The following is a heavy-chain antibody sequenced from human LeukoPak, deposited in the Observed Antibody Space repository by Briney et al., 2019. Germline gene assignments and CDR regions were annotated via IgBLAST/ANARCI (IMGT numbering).Heavy chain of an antibody. V-gene: IGHV3-23*01. CDR3: VKSEGLY. J-gene: IGHJ4*02. CDR2: ISGSGDGT. Sequence: GGSLRLSCTASGFTFDNYAMIWVRQAPGKGLEWVSVISGSGDGTYSADSVRGRFTISRDNSKNTLYLEMSSLRVEDTAVYHCVKSEGLYWGQGTLVTVSS. CDR1: GFTFDNYA.